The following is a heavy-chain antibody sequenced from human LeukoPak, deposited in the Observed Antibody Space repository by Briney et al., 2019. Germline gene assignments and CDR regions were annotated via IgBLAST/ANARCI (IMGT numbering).Heavy chain of an antibody. CDR3: ASGYVGSSPFEY. Sequence: SETLSLTCTVSGFSISSYYWSWIRQSAGKGLEWIGRIYLSGNTKYNPSLKSRGTISVDKSKNQFSLKLSSVTAADTAMYYCASGYVGSSPFEYWGQGTLVTVSS. CDR2: IYLSGNT. J-gene: IGHJ4*02. D-gene: IGHD3-10*01. V-gene: IGHV4-4*07. CDR1: GFSISSYY.